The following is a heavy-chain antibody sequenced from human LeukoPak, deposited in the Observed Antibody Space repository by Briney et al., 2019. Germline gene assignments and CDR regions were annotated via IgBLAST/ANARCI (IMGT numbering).Heavy chain of an antibody. CDR1: GFTFSSYG. V-gene: IGHV3-30*19. CDR3: ASDYGDPHAADN. D-gene: IGHD4-17*01. J-gene: IGHJ4*02. Sequence: GGSLRLSCAASGFTFSSYGMHWVRQAPGKGLEWVAVISNDGTNKYYADSVKGRFTISRDNSKNTLSLHINSLRPEDTAVYSCASDYGDPHAADNWGLGTLVTVSS. CDR2: ISNDGTNK.